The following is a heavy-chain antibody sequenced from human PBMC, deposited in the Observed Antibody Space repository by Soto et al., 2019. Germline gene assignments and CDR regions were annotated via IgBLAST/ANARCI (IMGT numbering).Heavy chain of an antibody. J-gene: IGHJ5*02. CDR3: ARGRKMATRLGGNWFDP. Sequence: QVQLQQWGAGLLKPSETLSLTCGVYGGSFSGNFWSWIGQPPGKGLEWIGEINHSGSTNYNPSLKSRVTISVDTSKNQFSLKLSSVTAADTAVYYCARGRKMATRLGGNWFDPWGQGTLVTVSS. D-gene: IGHD5-12*01. CDR2: INHSGST. V-gene: IGHV4-34*01. CDR1: GGSFSGNF.